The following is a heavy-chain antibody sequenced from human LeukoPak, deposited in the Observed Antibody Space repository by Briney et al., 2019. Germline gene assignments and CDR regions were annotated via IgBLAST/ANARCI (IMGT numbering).Heavy chain of an antibody. J-gene: IGHJ5*02. V-gene: IGHV4-39*01. Sequence: SETLSLTCTVSGGSISSSSYYWGWIRQPPGKGLEWIGSIYYSGRTYYNPSLNSRVTISVDTSKNQFSLKLSSVTAADTAVYFCARRLGGGYCTDGVCCPDRWGQGALVTVSS. CDR3: ARRLGGGYCTDGVCCPDR. D-gene: IGHD2-8*01. CDR2: IYYSGRT. CDR1: GGSISSSSYY.